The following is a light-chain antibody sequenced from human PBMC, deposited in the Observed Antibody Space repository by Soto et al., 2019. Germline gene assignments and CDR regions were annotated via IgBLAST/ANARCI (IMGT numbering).Light chain of an antibody. J-gene: IGLJ1*01. CDR3: CSYAGSSTDV. V-gene: IGLV2-23*01. CDR2: EGS. CDR1: SSDIGSYNL. Sequence: QSALTQPASVSGSPGQSITISCTGTSSDIGSYNLVSWYQQHPGKAPKLMIYEGSERPSGVSNRFSGSASGNTASLTISGLQSEDEADYYCCSYAGSSTDVFGTGTKVTVL.